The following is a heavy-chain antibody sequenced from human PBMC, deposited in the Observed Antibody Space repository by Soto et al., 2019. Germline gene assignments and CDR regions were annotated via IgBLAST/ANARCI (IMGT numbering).Heavy chain of an antibody. D-gene: IGHD3-3*01. J-gene: IGHJ4*02. CDR3: ASWIIRFLEFA. Sequence: QVQLVQSGAEVKKPGASVKVSCKASGYTFTSYYMHWVRQAPGQGLEWMGIINPSGGSTSYAQKFQGRVTMTRDTSTSTVYMELSRLRSEDTAVYYCASWIIRFLEFAWGQGTLVTVSS. V-gene: IGHV1-46*03. CDR2: INPSGGST. CDR1: GYTFTSYY.